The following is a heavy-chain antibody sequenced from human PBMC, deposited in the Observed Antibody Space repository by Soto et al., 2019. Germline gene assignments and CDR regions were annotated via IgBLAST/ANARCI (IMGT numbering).Heavy chain of an antibody. CDR2: IIPIFGTA. J-gene: IGHJ3*01. CDR1: GGTFSSYA. D-gene: IGHD2-15*01. V-gene: IGHV1-69*13. Sequence: SVKVSCKASGGTFSSYAISWVRQAPGQGLEWMGGIIPIFGTANYAQKFQGRVTITADESTSTAYMELSSLRSEDTAVYYCARRQQRGRSLSRASDFWGQGTMVTVSS. CDR3: ARRQQRGRSLSRASDF.